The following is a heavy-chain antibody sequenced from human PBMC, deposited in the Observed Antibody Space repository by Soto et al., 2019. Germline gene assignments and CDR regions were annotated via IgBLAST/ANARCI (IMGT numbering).Heavy chain of an antibody. D-gene: IGHD5-12*01. CDR3: TRARRRDGYNSDAFDI. Sequence: PGGSLRLSCTASGFTFGDYAMSWFRQAPGKGLEWVGFIRSKAYGGTTEYAASVKGRFTISRDDSKSIAYLQMNSLKTEDTAVYYCTRARRRDGYNSDAFDIWGQGTMVT. V-gene: IGHV3-49*03. CDR1: GFTFGDYA. CDR2: IRSKAYGGTT. J-gene: IGHJ3*02.